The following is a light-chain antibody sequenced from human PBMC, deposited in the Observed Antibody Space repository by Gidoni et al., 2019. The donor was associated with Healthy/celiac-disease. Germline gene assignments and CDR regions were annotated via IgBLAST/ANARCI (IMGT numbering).Light chain of an antibody. V-gene: IGKV1-5*03. CDR1: QSISSW. CDR3: QQYNNYSWT. CDR2: NAS. J-gene: IGKJ1*01. Sequence: DIQMTQSPSTLSVSVGDRVHITCRASQSISSWLAWYQQKPGKDPKLLIYNASSLESGVPSRFSGSGSGTEFTLTISSLQSDDFAVYYCQQYNNYSWTFGQGTKVEIK.